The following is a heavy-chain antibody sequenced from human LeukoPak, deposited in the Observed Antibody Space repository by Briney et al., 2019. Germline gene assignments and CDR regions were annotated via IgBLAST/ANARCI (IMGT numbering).Heavy chain of an antibody. Sequence: GGSLRLSCAASGFPFSGYWMDWVRQAPGKGMEWVANINQDGSTQYYAASVKGRFSISRDNAKSSLYLQMNILRAEDTAVYYCSRSLDYLGQGALVTVSS. CDR3: SRSLDY. V-gene: IGHV3-7*01. CDR2: INQDGSTQ. J-gene: IGHJ4*02. CDR1: GFPFSGYW.